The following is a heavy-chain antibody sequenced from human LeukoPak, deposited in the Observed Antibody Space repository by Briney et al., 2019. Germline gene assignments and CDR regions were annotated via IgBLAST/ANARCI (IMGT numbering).Heavy chain of an antibody. Sequence: GGSLRLSCVASGFTFSSYSMNWDRQAPGKGLEWVPSISSSSSYIYYADSVKGRFTISRDNAKNSLYLQMNSLRAEDTAVYYCARSESGGSMDDAFDIWGQGTMVTVSS. CDR2: ISSSSSYI. J-gene: IGHJ3*02. CDR1: GFTFSSYS. D-gene: IGHD2-15*01. V-gene: IGHV3-21*01. CDR3: ARSESGGSMDDAFDI.